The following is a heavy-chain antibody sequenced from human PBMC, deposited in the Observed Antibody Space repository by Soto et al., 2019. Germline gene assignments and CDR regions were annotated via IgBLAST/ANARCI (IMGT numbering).Heavy chain of an antibody. D-gene: IGHD4-17*01. V-gene: IGHV4-59*01. J-gene: IGHJ5*02. Sequence: QVQLQESGPGLVKPSETLSLTCTVSGGSISSYYWSWIRQPPGKGLEWIGYIYYSGSTNYNPSLKSRVTISVDTSKNQFSLKLSSVTAADTAVYYCARMTTVTSWFDPWGHGTLVTVSS. CDR2: IYYSGST. CDR3: ARMTTVTSWFDP. CDR1: GGSISSYY.